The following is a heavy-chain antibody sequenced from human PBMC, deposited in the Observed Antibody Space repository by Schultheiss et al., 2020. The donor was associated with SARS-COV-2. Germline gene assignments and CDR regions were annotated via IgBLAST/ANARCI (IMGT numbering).Heavy chain of an antibody. CDR2: IIPILGIA. CDR1: GGTFSSYA. D-gene: IGHD3-10*01. CDR3: ARDRITMVRGVIISDAFDI. Sequence: SVKVSCKASGGTFSSYAISWVRQAPGQGLEWMGRIIPILGIANYAQKFQGRVTITADKSTSTAYMELSSLRSEDTAVYYCARDRITMVRGVIISDAFDIWGQGTMVTVSS. J-gene: IGHJ3*02. V-gene: IGHV1-69*04.